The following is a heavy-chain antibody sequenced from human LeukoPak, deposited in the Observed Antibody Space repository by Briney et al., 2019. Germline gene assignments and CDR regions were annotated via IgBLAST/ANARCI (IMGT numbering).Heavy chain of an antibody. CDR3: ARGLRYYDSSGHYYRFTSVKTAFDY. V-gene: IGHV4-34*01. J-gene: IGHJ4*02. Sequence: PSETLSLTCAVYGGSFSGYYWSWIRQPPGKGLEWIGEINHSGSTNYNPSLKSRVTISVDTSKNQFSLKLSSVAAADTAVYYCARGLRYYDSSGHYYRFTSVKTAFDYWGQGTLVTVSS. CDR1: GGSFSGYY. D-gene: IGHD3-22*01. CDR2: INHSGST.